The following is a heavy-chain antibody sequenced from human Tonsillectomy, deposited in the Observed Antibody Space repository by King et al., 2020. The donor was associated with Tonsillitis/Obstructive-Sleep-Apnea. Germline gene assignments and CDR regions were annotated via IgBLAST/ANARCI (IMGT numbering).Heavy chain of an antibody. V-gene: IGHV4-34*01. J-gene: IGHJ4*02. CDR1: GGSFSGYY. CDR2: INHSGST. Sequence: VQLQQWGAGLLKPSETLSLTCAVYGGSFSGYYWSWIRQPPGKGLEWIGEINHSGSTNYNPSLKSRVTISVDTSKNQFSLKLNSVTAADTSVYYCARGHNYGGNSGFDYLGQGTLVTVSS. D-gene: IGHD4-23*01. CDR3: ARGHNYGGNSGFDY.